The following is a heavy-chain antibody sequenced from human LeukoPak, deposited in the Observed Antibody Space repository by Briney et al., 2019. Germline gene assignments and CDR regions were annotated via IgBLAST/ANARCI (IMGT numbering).Heavy chain of an antibody. CDR2: ISDDGSNE. CDR1: GFTFSNYA. D-gene: IGHD3-3*01. J-gene: IGHJ5*02. CDR3: ARDFRDRFLEYLSNWSDP. Sequence: PGGSLRLSCAASGFTFSNYAMHWVRQAPGKGLEWVAVISDDGSNEYYADSMKGRFTISRDNSKNTLYLQMNSLRAEDTAVYYCARDFRDRFLEYLSNWSDPWGQGTLVTVSS. V-gene: IGHV3-30*04.